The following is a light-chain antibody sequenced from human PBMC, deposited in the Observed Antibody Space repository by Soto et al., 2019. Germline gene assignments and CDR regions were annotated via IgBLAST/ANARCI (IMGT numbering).Light chain of an antibody. CDR3: QQRSNWPRT. CDR1: QSVSSY. CDR2: DSS. Sequence: DIVLTQSPATLSLSPGERATLSCRASQSVSSYLAWYQQKPGQAPRLLIYDSSNRATGIPDRFSGSGSGTDFTLTISSLEPEDFAVYYCQQRSNWPRTFGQGTKVDIK. V-gene: IGKV3-11*01. J-gene: IGKJ1*01.